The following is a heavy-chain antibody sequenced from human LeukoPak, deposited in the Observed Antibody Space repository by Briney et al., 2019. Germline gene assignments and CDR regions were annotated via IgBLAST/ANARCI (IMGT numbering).Heavy chain of an antibody. CDR1: GGSFSGYD. Sequence: SETLSLTCAVYGGSFSGYDWSWIRQPPGKGLEWIGEINHSGSTNYNPSLKSRVTISVDTSKNQFSLKLSSVTAADTAVYYCARAEHVSEVDIVATTAYYFDYWGQGTLVTVSS. D-gene: IGHD5-12*01. J-gene: IGHJ4*02. CDR3: ARAEHVSEVDIVATTAYYFDY. CDR2: INHSGST. V-gene: IGHV4-34*01.